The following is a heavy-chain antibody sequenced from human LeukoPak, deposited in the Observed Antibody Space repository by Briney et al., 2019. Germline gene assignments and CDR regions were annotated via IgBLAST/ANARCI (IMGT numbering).Heavy chain of an antibody. CDR2: ISSSGSTI. CDR3: ARDQQEWELTDY. Sequence: GGSLRFSCAASGFTFSDYYMSWIRQASGKGLEWVSYISSSGSTIYYADSVKGRFTISRDNAKNSLYLQMNSLRAEDTAVYYCARDQQEWELTDYWGQGTLVTVSS. CDR1: GFTFSDYY. D-gene: IGHD1-26*01. V-gene: IGHV3-11*04. J-gene: IGHJ4*02.